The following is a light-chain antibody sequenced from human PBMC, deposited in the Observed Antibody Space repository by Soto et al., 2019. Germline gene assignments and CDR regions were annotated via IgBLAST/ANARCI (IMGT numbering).Light chain of an antibody. CDR2: ATS. CDR3: QKYNSAPLT. Sequence: DVQMTQSPSSLSAFVGDRVTITCRASQGIAPYLAWFQQKPGKVPKLLIYATSTLQSGVPSRFSGSGSGSDFTLTINRLQPEDVGTYYCQKYNSAPLTFVGGNKVEIK. J-gene: IGKJ4*01. V-gene: IGKV1-27*01. CDR1: QGIAPY.